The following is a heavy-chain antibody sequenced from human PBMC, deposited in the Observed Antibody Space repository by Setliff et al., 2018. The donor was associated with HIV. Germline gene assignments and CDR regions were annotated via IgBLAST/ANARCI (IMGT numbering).Heavy chain of an antibody. CDR1: GGSISSGNFY. Sequence: PSETLSLTCTVSGGSISSGNFYWSWIRQPAGKGLEWIGHIYTSGSTNYNPSLKSRVTISADTSKNQFSLKLSSVTAADTAVYYCARLPRGPDRSYYMDVWGKGTTVTVSS. J-gene: IGHJ6*03. V-gene: IGHV4-61*09. CDR2: IYTSGST. CDR3: ARLPRGPDRSYYMDV.